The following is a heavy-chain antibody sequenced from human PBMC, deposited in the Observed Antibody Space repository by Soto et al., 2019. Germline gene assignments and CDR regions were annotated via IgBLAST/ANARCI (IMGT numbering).Heavy chain of an antibody. J-gene: IGHJ4*02. CDR1: GYTLTELS. CDR3: ATDAGKTYYDSSGYYYASFDH. D-gene: IGHD3-22*01. CDR2: FDPEDGET. Sequence: ASVKVSCKVSGYTLTELSMHWVRQAPGKGLEWMGGFDPEDGETIYAQKFQGRVTMTEDTSTDTAYMELSSLRSEDTAVYYCATDAGKTYYDSSGYYYASFDHWGQGTLVTVSS. V-gene: IGHV1-24*01.